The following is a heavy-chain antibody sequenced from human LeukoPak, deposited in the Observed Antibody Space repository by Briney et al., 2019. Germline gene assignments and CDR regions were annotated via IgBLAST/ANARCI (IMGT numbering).Heavy chain of an antibody. CDR2: ISSSSSYI. J-gene: IGHJ4*02. CDR1: GFTVSSNY. D-gene: IGHD1-26*01. Sequence: GGSLRLSCAASGFTVSSNYMSWVRQAPGKGLEWVSSISSSSSYIYYADSVKGRSTISRDNAKNSLYLQMNSLRAEDTAVYYCAREASGSYSDYWGQGTLVTVSS. V-gene: IGHV3-21*01. CDR3: AREASGSYSDY.